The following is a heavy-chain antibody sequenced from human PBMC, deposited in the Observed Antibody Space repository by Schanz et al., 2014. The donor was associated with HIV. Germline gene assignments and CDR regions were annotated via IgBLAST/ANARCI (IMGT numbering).Heavy chain of an antibody. D-gene: IGHD6-6*01. Sequence: QVQLVQSGAEVKKPGSSVKVSCKASGGTFSIYAISWVRQAPGQGLEWMGGIIPIFDAANYAQTFQGRLTITADESTGTVYMQLSSLRSEDTAVYYCARSETIAARPVWYFDLWGRGTLVTVSS. V-gene: IGHV1-69*01. CDR3: ARSETIAARPVWYFDL. CDR1: GGTFSIYA. J-gene: IGHJ2*01. CDR2: IIPIFDAA.